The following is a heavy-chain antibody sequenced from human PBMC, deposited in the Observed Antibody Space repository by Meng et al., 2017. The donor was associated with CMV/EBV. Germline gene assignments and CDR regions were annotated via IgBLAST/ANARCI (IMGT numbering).Heavy chain of an antibody. CDR1: SRSYY. Sequence: SRSYYWGWIRQPPGKGLEWIGSIYYSGSTYYNPSLKSRVTISVDTSKNQFSLKLSSVTAADTAVYYCARDTDLIVVVPAAHRWFDPWGQGTLVTVSS. J-gene: IGHJ5*02. CDR3: ARDTDLIVVVPAAHRWFDP. V-gene: IGHV4-39*07. D-gene: IGHD2-2*01. CDR2: IYYSGST.